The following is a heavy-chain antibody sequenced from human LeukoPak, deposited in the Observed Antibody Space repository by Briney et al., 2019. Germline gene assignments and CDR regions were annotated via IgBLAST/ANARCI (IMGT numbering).Heavy chain of an antibody. CDR1: GFTFNTYT. CDR3: VRDQDEDRGSTTFDR. D-gene: IGHD1-26*01. CDR2: ISGSSGII. V-gene: IGHV3-48*01. J-gene: IGHJ4*02. Sequence: GGSLRLSCAASGFTFNTYTMNWVRQAPGKGLEWVSYISGSSGIIDYADSVRGRFTISRDNAKNLLYLQMNSLRAGDTAIYYCVRDQDEDRGSTTFDRWGQGTLATVSS.